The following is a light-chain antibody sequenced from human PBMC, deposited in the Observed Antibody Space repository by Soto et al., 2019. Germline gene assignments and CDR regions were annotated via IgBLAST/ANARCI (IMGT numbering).Light chain of an antibody. CDR3: QRYGDSRS. CDR1: QSASNY. J-gene: IGKJ1*01. Sequence: EIVLTQSPGTLSLSPGERATLCCRASQSASNYLAWYQQKPGQAPRLLIYDASSRVTGTPDRFSGSGSGTDFTLTISRLEPEDFAVYYCQRYGDSRSFGQGTK. CDR2: DAS. V-gene: IGKV3-20*01.